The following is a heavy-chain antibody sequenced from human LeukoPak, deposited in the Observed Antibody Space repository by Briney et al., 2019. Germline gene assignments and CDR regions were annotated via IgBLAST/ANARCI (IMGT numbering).Heavy chain of an antibody. Sequence: GGSLRLSCAASEFSVGSNYMTWVRQAPGKGLEWVSLIYSGGSTYYADSVKGRFTISRDNSKNTLYLQMNSLRAEDTAVYYCARSLQWELLEGNYYYMDVWGKGTTVTISS. CDR1: EFSVGSNY. J-gene: IGHJ6*03. CDR2: IYSGGST. CDR3: ARSLQWELLEGNYYYMDV. D-gene: IGHD1-26*01. V-gene: IGHV3-66*01.